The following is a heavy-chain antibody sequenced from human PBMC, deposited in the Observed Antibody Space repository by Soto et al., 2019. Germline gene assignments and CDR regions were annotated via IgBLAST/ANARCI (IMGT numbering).Heavy chain of an antibody. CDR1: GFTFSNAW. V-gene: IGHV3-15*01. J-gene: IGHJ2*01. D-gene: IGHD4-17*01. CDR2: IKSKTDGGTT. Sequence: GGSLRLSCAASGFTFSNAWMSWVRQAPGKGLEWVGRIKSKTDGGTTDYAAPVKGRFTISRDDSKNTLYLQMNSLKTEDTAVYYCTTDSYGDYDWYFDLWGRGTQVAVSS. CDR3: TTDSYGDYDWYFDL.